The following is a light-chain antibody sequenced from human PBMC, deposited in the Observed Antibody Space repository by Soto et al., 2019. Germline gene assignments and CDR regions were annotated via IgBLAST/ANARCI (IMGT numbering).Light chain of an antibody. CDR2: GAS. J-gene: IGKJ3*01. CDR1: QVINNY. Sequence: DIQMTQSPSSLSASVGDRVTISCRASQVINNYLAWYQQRPGKGPKLLIYGASTLQSGVPSRFSGSGSGTDFSLTIPSLQHEAVATYYCQKYNRAPPVTFGPRTTVHV. V-gene: IGKV1-27*01. CDR3: QKYNRAPPVT.